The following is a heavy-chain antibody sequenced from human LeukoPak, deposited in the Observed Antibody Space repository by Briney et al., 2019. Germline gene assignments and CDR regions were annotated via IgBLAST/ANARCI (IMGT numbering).Heavy chain of an antibody. Sequence: GGSLRLSCAASGFTFSSYAMSWVRQAPGKGLEWVSAISGSGGSTYYADSVKGRFTISRDNSKNTLYLQMNSLRAEDTAVYYSAKDLGSMIVVVTDAFDIWGQGAKVTVSS. CDR1: GFTFSSYA. CDR3: AKDLGSMIVVVTDAFDI. V-gene: IGHV3-23*01. D-gene: IGHD3-22*01. CDR2: ISGSGGST. J-gene: IGHJ3*02.